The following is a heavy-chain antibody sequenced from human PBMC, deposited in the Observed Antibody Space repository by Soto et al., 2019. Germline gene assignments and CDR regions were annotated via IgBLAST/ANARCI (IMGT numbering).Heavy chain of an antibody. J-gene: IGHJ5*02. CDR2: IYTSGST. V-gene: IGHV4-4*07. CDR1: GGSISSYY. Sequence: PSETLSLTCTVSGGSISSYYWSWIRQPAGKGLEWIGRIYTSGSTNYNPSPKSRVTMSVDTSKNQFSLKLNSVTAADTPVYYCARGRGRVVAKILRKPPGWFDPWGQGTLVTVS. D-gene: IGHD5-12*01. CDR3: ARGRGRVVAKILRKPPGWFDP.